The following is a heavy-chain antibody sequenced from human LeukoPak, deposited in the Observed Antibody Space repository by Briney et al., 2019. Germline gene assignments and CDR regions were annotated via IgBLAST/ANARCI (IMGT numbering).Heavy chain of an antibody. CDR1: GDSIRGYY. D-gene: IGHD4-11*01. V-gene: IGHV4-4*07. J-gene: IGHJ2*01. CDR3: VRGVTSVQSFWYFDL. Sequence: SETLSLTCSVSGDSIRGYYWTWIRQPAGKGLEWIGRIYTSGSTDYKPSLKSRVTMSVDASKKWFSLKMTSVTAADTAVYYCVRGVTSVQSFWYFDLWGRGTLVTVSS. CDR2: IYTSGST.